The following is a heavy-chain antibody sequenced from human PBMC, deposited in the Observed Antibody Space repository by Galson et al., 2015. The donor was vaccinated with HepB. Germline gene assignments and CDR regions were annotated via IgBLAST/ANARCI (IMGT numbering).Heavy chain of an antibody. V-gene: IGHV3-11*06. J-gene: IGHJ4*02. Sequence: LSLSCAVYGGSFNDYSWNWHRQSPLKGLEWLSYISHSTLYTNYADSVKGRITISRDNARNSLYLQLHSLRAEDTAVYYCARFADVDYGDHSHFDYWGQGTLVTVSS. CDR1: GGSFNDYS. CDR2: ISHSTLYT. CDR3: ARFADVDYGDHSHFDY. D-gene: IGHD4-17*01.